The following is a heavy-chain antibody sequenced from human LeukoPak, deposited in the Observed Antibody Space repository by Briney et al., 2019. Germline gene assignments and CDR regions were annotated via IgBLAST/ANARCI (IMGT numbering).Heavy chain of an antibody. Sequence: SETLSLTCTVSGGSISSGTYYWSWIRQPAGKGLEWIGRIYTHGTTNYNPSLKSRVTISADTSKNQFSLKLSSVTAADTAVYYCARGYSNYALDYWGQGTLVTVSS. CDR2: IYTHGTT. V-gene: IGHV4-61*02. D-gene: IGHD4-11*01. J-gene: IGHJ4*02. CDR3: ARGYSNYALDY. CDR1: GGSISSGTYY.